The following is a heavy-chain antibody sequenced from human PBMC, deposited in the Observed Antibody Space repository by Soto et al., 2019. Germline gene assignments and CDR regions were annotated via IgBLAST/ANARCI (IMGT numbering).Heavy chain of an antibody. CDR3: ARDPRIAAAPYYKDG. J-gene: IGHJ6*03. CDR1: GGTFSSYT. V-gene: IGHV1-69*04. Sequence: SVKVSCKASGGTFSSYTISWVRQAPGQGLEWMGRIIPILGIANYAQKFQGRVTITADKSTSTAYMELSSLRSEDTAMYYCARDPRIAAAPYYKDGWGKGTQVTVSS. D-gene: IGHD6-13*01. CDR2: IIPILGIA.